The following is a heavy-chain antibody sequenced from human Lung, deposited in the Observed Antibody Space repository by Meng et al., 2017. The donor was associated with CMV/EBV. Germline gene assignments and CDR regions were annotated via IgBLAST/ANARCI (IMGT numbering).Heavy chain of an antibody. V-gene: IGHV3-69-1*01. Sequence: SXAASGFRFSDYYMTWIRQAPGKGLEWVSYVSSSYAVDYADSLKGRFTISRDNAKKSVHLQMNSLRAEDTAVYYCARVLLEARGWYYQGMDVWGQGTXVTVSS. D-gene: IGHD6-19*01. CDR3: ARVLLEARGWYYQGMDV. CDR2: VSSSYAV. CDR1: GFRFSDYY. J-gene: IGHJ6*02.